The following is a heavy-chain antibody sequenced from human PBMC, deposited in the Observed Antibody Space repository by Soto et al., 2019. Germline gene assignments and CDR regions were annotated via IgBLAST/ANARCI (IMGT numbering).Heavy chain of an antibody. CDR2: ISAGGSNT. J-gene: IGHJ3*02. CDR1: GFTFRSYA. V-gene: IGHV3-23*01. Sequence: EVQLLESGGGLVQPGGSLRLSCAVSGFTFRSYAMSWVRQAPGKGPEWVSVISAGGSNTYYAESVKGRLPISRDNSKNTLYLQMNSLRDEDTAVYYCAKKGPPRDAFDIWGQGTMVTVST. CDR3: AKKGPPRDAFDI.